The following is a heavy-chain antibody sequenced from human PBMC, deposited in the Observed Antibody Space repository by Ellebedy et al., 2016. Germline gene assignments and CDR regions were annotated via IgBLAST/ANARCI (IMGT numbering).Heavy chain of an antibody. CDR1: GESFSGHY. CDR2: ISHTGSP. D-gene: IGHD3/OR15-3a*01. Sequence: SETLSLXXAVYGESFSGHYWSWIRQSSGKGLEWIGEISHTGSPNYNPSFKSRVVMSVDTSKNQFSLKLTSVTAADTAAYYCARRTSGGIDSWGQGMLVTVSS. J-gene: IGHJ4*02. V-gene: IGHV4-34*01. CDR3: ARRTSGGIDS.